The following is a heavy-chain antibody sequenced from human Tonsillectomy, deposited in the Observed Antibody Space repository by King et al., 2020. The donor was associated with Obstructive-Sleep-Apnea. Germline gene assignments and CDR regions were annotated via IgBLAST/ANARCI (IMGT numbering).Heavy chain of an antibody. V-gene: IGHV3-30*02. CDR2: VRYDGSNK. J-gene: IGHJ6*04. CDR1: GFTFSSYG. Sequence: VQLVESGGGVVQPGRSLRLSCAASGFTFSSYGMHWVRQAPGKGLEWVAFVRYDGSNKYYAYSVKGRFTISRENSNNTLDLQMNSLRAEDTAVYYCARNEPYSSRWYVSLNSYYYGMDVWGEGATVTVSS. CDR3: ARNEPYSSRWYVSLNSYYYGMDV. D-gene: IGHD6-13*01.